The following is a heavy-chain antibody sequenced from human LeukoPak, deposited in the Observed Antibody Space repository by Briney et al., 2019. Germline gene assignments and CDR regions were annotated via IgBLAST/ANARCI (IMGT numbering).Heavy chain of an antibody. CDR2: IYYSGST. J-gene: IGHJ4*02. CDR1: DGSISSYY. V-gene: IGHV4-59*01. D-gene: IGHD3-22*01. CDR3: ARVGDSSGYYYYFDY. Sequence: PSETLSLTCTSSDGSISSYYCSWIRQPPGKGLEWIGYIYYSGSTNYKPSLKSRVTISVDTSKNQFSLRLRSVTAADTAVYYCARVGDSSGYYYYFDYWGQGTLVTVSS.